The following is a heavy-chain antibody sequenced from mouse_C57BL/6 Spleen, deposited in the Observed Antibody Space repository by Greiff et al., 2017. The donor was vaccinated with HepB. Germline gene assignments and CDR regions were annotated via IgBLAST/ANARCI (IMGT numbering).Heavy chain of an antibody. CDR2: ISYDGSN. CDR3: ADYGYDVGLFAY. V-gene: IGHV3-6*01. D-gene: IGHD2-2*01. Sequence: EVQLQQSGPGLVKPSQSLSLTCSVTGYSITSGYYWNWIRQFPGNKLEWMGYISYDGSNNYNPSLKNRISITRDTSKNQFFLKLNSVTTEDTATYYGADYGYDVGLFAYWGQGTLVTVSA. J-gene: IGHJ3*01. CDR1: GYSITSGYY.